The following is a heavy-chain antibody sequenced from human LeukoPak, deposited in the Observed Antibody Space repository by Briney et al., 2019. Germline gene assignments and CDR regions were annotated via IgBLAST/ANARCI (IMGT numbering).Heavy chain of an antibody. CDR3: ASVRRWFGESSKYYSYYYMDV. CDR1: GFTFSSYA. Sequence: GGSLRLSCAASGFTFSSYAMSWVRQAPGKGLEWVSDINGSGGSTYYADSVRGRFTISRDNSKNSLYLQVNSLRAEDTAVYYCASVRRWFGESSKYYSYYYMDVWGNGTTVPIS. D-gene: IGHD3-10*01. V-gene: IGHV3-23*01. CDR2: INGSGGST. J-gene: IGHJ6*03.